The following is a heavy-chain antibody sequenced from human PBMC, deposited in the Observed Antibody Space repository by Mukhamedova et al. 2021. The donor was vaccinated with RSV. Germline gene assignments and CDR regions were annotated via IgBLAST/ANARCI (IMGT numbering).Heavy chain of an antibody. Sequence: GLEWVSAISGSGGSTYYADSVKGRFTISRDNSKNTLYLRINSLRAEDTAVYYCASSRGRIYYFDYWGQGTLVTVSS. V-gene: IGHV3-23*01. J-gene: IGHJ4*02. CDR2: ISGSGGST. CDR3: ASSRGRIYYFDY. D-gene: IGHD3-16*01.